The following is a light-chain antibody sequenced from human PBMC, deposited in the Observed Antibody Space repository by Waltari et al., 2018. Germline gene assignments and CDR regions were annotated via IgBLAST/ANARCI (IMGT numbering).Light chain of an antibody. CDR1: QSISSY. Sequence: DIQMTQSPSSLSASVGDRVTITGRASQSISSYLNWYQQGPGKAPKLLIYAASNLQHGVPSRFSGSRSGTDFTLTISSLQPEDFATYYCQQSYNKPWTFGQGTKVEIK. V-gene: IGKV1-39*01. CDR3: QQSYNKPWT. CDR2: AAS. J-gene: IGKJ1*01.